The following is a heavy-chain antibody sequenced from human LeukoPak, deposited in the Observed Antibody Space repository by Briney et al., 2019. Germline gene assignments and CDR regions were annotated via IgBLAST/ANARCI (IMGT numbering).Heavy chain of an antibody. Sequence: SETLSFTCTVSGGSISSYYWSWIRQPPGKGLEWIGYIYYSGSTNYNPSLKSRVTISVDTSKNQFSLKLSSVTAADTAVYYCARVYYDSSGYNFDYWGQGTLVTVSS. V-gene: IGHV4-59*01. CDR3: ARVYYDSSGYNFDY. CDR2: IYYSGST. D-gene: IGHD3-22*01. CDR1: GGSISSYY. J-gene: IGHJ4*02.